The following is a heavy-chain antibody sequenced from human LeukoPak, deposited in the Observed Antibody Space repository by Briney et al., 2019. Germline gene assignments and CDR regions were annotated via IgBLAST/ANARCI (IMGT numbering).Heavy chain of an antibody. D-gene: IGHD3-22*01. CDR2: IYSGGST. Sequence: PGGSLRLSCAASGIIVSSNYMSWVRRAPGKGLEWVSVIYSGGSTYYADSVKGRFTISRDNSKNTLYLQMNSLRAEDTAVYYCARDDRFLQRGCDYWGQGTLVTVSS. CDR1: GIIVSSNY. V-gene: IGHV3-66*01. CDR3: ARDDRFLQRGCDY. J-gene: IGHJ4*02.